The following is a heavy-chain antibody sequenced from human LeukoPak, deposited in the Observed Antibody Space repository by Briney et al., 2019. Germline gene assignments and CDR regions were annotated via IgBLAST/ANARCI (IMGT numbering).Heavy chain of an antibody. V-gene: IGHV3-74*01. CDR2: INSDGSST. Sequence: GGSLRLSCAASGFTFSSYWMHRVSQAPGKGLVWVSRINSDGSSTSYADSVKGRFTISRDNAKNTLYLQMNSLRAEDTAVYYCARVEQWLVRYYYYYGMDVWGQGTTVTVSS. D-gene: IGHD6-19*01. J-gene: IGHJ6*02. CDR1: GFTFSSYW. CDR3: ARVEQWLVRYYYYYGMDV.